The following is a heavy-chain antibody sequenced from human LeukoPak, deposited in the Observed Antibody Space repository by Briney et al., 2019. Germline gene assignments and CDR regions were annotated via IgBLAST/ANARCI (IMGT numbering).Heavy chain of an antibody. J-gene: IGHJ5*02. D-gene: IGHD6-13*01. CDR2: LYYSAST. Sequence: SETLSLTCSVSGGSISGDGYHWGWIRRPPGKGLEWIGSLYYSASTYYNPSLKSRVTISVDTSKNQFSLKLISVTAADTAVYYCARTIATAISGFDPWGQGTRVTVSS. CDR1: GGSISGDGYH. CDR3: ARTIATAISGFDP. V-gene: IGHV4-39*01.